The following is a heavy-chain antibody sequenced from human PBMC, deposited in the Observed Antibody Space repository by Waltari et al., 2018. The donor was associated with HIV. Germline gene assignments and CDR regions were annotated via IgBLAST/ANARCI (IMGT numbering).Heavy chain of an antibody. CDR1: GFTVSSTL. D-gene: IGHD2-2*02. CDR3: ARAVVPGRIPHYYYAMDV. J-gene: IGHJ6*02. V-gene: IGHV3-53*01. CDR2: TYSGGST. Sequence: EVQLVESGGDLIQPGGSLRLSCAASGFTVSSTLMSWVRQAPGKGLEWVSLTYSGGSTYYANSVQGRFTVSRDISKNTLYLQMSGLRGDDTAVYYCARAVVPGRIPHYYYAMDVWGQGTTVTVSS.